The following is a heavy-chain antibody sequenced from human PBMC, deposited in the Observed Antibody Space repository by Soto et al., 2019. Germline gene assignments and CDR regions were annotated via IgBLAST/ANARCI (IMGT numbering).Heavy chain of an antibody. Sequence: QVTLKESGPVLVKPTETLTLTCTVSGFSLSKARRGVSWIRQPPGKALAWLAHIFWNDERSYNTSLKSRLTIHRDTSKSQVGPTMTNVDPVDTGTYFCARALREGLPIYYVDSGGQGTLVPVSS. CDR2: IFWNDER. CDR3: ARALREGLPIYYVDS. V-gene: IGHV2-26*01. D-gene: IGHD1-26*01. CDR1: GFSLSKARRG. J-gene: IGHJ4*02.